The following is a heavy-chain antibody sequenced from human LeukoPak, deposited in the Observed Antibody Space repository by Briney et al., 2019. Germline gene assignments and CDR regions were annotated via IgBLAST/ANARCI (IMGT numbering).Heavy chain of an antibody. D-gene: IGHD4-17*01. CDR3: AKDVYGDYGGLDY. CDR1: GFPFSTYA. J-gene: IGHJ4*02. CDR2: IRGSDGST. Sequence: GGSLRLSCAASGFPFSTYAMSWVRQAPGKGLEWVSSIRGSDGSTYYADSVKGRFAISRDNSKNTLYLQMNSLRAEDTAVYYCAKDVYGDYGGLDYWGQGTLVTVSP. V-gene: IGHV3-23*01.